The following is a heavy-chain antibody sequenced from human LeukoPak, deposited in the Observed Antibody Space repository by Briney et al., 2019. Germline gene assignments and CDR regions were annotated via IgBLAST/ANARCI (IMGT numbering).Heavy chain of an antibody. V-gene: IGHV4-59*01. CDR3: ARDSGWFGE. CDR1: GGSISSYY. CDR2: IYYSGST. Sequence: PSETLSLTCTVSGGSISSYYWSRIRQPPGKGLEWIGYIYYSGSTNYNPSLKSRVTISVDTSKNQFSLKLSSVTAADTAVYYCARDSGWFGEWGQGTLVTVSS. D-gene: IGHD3-10*01. J-gene: IGHJ4*02.